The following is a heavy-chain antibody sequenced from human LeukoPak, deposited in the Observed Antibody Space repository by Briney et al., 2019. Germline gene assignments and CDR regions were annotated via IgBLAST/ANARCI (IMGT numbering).Heavy chain of an antibody. CDR2: TSHIGRT. Sequence: KSSETLSLTCAVAGYSFSSHYWTWIRQSPATGLEWIGYTSHIGRTNYNPSLKSRVTISIDTSKNPFSLKLRSVTAADTAVYYCARDLVTVTKGFDIWGPGTMVSVSS. CDR3: ARDLVTVTKGFDI. CDR1: GYSFSSHY. V-gene: IGHV4-59*11. D-gene: IGHD4-17*01. J-gene: IGHJ3*02.